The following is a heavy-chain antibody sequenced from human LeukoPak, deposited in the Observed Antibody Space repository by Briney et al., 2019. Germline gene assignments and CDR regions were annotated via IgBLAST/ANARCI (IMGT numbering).Heavy chain of an antibody. CDR2: IYYSGST. J-gene: IGHJ4*02. CDR1: GGSISSSSYY. CDR3: ARDWATVTELDY. V-gene: IGHV4-39*02. D-gene: IGHD4-17*01. Sequence: SETLFLTCTVSGGSISSSSYYWGWIRQPPGKGLEWIGSIYYSGSTYYNPSLKSRVTISVDTSKNQFSLKLSSVTAADTAVYYCARDWATVTELDYWGQGTLVTVSS.